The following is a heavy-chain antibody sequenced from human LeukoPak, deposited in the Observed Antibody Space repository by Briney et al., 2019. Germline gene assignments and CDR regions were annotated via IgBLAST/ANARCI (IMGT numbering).Heavy chain of an antibody. CDR3: ARDRPPLAEYSSGSNDY. CDR2: IYHSGST. D-gene: IGHD6-19*01. J-gene: IGHJ4*02. CDR1: GYPISSGYY. V-gene: IGHV4-38-2*02. Sequence: SETLSLTCTVSGYPISSGYYWGWIRQPPGKGLEWIGSIYHSGSTYYNPSLKSRVTISVDTSKSQFSLKLSSVTAADTAVYYCARDRPPLAEYSSGSNDYWGQGTLVTVSS.